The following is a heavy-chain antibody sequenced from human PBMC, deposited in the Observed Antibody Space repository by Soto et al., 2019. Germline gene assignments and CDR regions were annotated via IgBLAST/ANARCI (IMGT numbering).Heavy chain of an antibody. CDR2: ISYDGSNK. CDR3: ARGPPNYDFWSGFSTLDY. CDR1: GFNFSSYA. V-gene: IGHV3-30-3*01. Sequence: PAGSLRLSCAASGFNFSSYAMHWGLQAPGKGLEWVAVISYDGSNKYYADSVKGRFTISRDNSKNTLYLQMNGLRAEDTAVYYCARGPPNYDFWSGFSTLDYRGQGTLVTVSS. D-gene: IGHD3-3*01. J-gene: IGHJ4*02.